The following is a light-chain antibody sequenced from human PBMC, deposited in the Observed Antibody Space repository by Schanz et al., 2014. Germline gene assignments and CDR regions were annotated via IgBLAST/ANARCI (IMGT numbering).Light chain of an antibody. Sequence: QSVLIQPPSASGTPGQRVTISCSGSSSNIGSNTVNWYQQLPGTAPKFLMYGSSNRPSGVPDRFSASKSGTSASLAITGLQAEEEADYYCSSYTGSSLSGSVFGGGTKLTV. CDR2: GSS. J-gene: IGLJ3*02. CDR3: SSYTGSSLSGSV. V-gene: IGLV1-44*01. CDR1: SSNIGSNT.